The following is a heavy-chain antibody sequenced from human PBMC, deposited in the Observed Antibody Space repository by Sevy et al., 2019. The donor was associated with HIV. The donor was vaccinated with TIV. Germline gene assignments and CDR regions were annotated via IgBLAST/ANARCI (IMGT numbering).Heavy chain of an antibody. V-gene: IGHV3-7*01. CDR3: ASKGGSRHNDAFDT. Sequence: GGSLRLSCAASGFSFSWYWMSWVRQTPQKGLEWVANIKQDGSEKNYVDSVKGRFTISRDNAKNSLYLQMNSLRDEDTAVYYCASKGGSRHNDAFDTWGQGTMVTVSS. D-gene: IGHD3-10*01. CDR1: GFSFSWYW. J-gene: IGHJ3*02. CDR2: IKQDGSEK.